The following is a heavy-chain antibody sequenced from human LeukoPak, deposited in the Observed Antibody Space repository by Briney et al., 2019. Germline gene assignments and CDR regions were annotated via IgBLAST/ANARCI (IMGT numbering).Heavy chain of an antibody. D-gene: IGHD6-6*01. CDR1: GGTFSSYA. V-gene: IGHV1-69*05. CDR2: IIPIFGTA. CDR3: ARVGGAARSYFDY. Sequence: SVKVSCKASGGTFSSYAISWVRQAPGQGLEWMGGIIPIFGTANYAQKFQGRVTITTDESTSTAYMELSSLRSEDTAVCYCARVGGAARSYFDYWGQGTLVTVSS. J-gene: IGHJ4*02.